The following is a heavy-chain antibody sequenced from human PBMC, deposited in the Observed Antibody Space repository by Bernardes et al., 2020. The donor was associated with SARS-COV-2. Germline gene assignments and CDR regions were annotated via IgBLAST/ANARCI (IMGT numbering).Heavy chain of an antibody. J-gene: IGHJ2*01. CDR1: GFAFSNYY. CDR2: IGGGGGTDI. V-gene: IGHV3-11*01. CDR3: ARTARLGDL. Sequence: GRSLRVSCAASGFAFSNYYMSWTRQAPGKPLEWISYIGGGGGTDINYADSVRGRFTVSRDNAKSSLYLQMNSLTAEDTAVYYCARTARLGDLWGRGTLVTVSS. D-gene: IGHD3-9*01.